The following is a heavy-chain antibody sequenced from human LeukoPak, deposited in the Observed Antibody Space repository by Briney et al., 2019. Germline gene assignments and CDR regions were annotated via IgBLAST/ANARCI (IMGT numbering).Heavy chain of an antibody. CDR1: GFTFSDYY. CDR3: AKVGIRGTTVTTGNYFDY. CDR2: ISGSGGST. V-gene: IGHV3-23*01. J-gene: IGHJ4*02. D-gene: IGHD4-17*01. Sequence: PGGSLRLSCAASGFTFSDYYMSWVRQAPGKGLEWVSAISGSGGSTYYADSVKGRFTISRDNSKNTLYLQMNSLRAEDTAVYYCAKVGIRGTTVTTGNYFDYWGQGTLVTVSS.